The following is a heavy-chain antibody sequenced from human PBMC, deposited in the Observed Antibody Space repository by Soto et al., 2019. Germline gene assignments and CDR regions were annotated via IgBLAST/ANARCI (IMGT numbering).Heavy chain of an antibody. CDR2: INSDGSST. D-gene: IGHD2-15*01. Sequence: VGSLRLSCAASGFTFSSYWMHWVRQAPGKGLVWVSRINSDGSSTTYADSVKGRFTISRDNAKNTLYLQLNSLRAEDTAVYYCARDQGYCSGGSCYVAGYWGQGTLVTVS. CDR1: GFTFSSYW. CDR3: ARDQGYCSGGSCYVAGY. J-gene: IGHJ4*02. V-gene: IGHV3-74*01.